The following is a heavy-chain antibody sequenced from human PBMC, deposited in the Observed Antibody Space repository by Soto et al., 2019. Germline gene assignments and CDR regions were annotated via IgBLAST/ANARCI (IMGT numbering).Heavy chain of an antibody. V-gene: IGHV1-18*01. CDR2: ISTYNGNT. J-gene: IGHJ6*02. CDR1: GYTFTSYG. D-gene: IGHD2-2*01. CDR3: GRDLYQSVFYYGMDV. Sequence: QVQVMQSGAEVKKPGASVKVSCKASGYTFTSYGISWVRQAPGQGLEWMGWISTYNGNTNYAQKLQGRVTMTTDTSXXTAYMEWRSLRSDDPAVYYCGRDLYQSVFYYGMDVWGQGTTVTVSS.